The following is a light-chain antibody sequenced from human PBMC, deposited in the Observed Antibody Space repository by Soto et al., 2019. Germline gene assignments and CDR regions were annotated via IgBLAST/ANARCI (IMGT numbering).Light chain of an antibody. V-gene: IGKV1-6*01. CDR2: AAS. CDR3: LQDYTYPWT. CDR1: QGIRND. Sequence: IQMTQSTSSLSSSVGDRFAITCRASQGIRNDLGWYQQKPGKAPKLLIYAASSLQSGVPSRFSGSGAGTDFTLTIRGLQPEDFATYYCLQDYTYPWTFGQGTKVDIK. J-gene: IGKJ1*01.